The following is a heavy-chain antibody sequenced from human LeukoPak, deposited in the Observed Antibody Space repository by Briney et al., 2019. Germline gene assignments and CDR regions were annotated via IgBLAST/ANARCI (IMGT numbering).Heavy chain of an antibody. V-gene: IGHV3-7*03. D-gene: IGHD1-1*01. Sequence: PGGSLRLSCVASGFNFSSFWMSWVRQAPGKGLEWVANMKQDGSGRYYVDSVKGRFTISRDNAKKSLFLQMNSLRAEDTAVYYCAKAPPYKKYFDYWGQGTLVTVSS. CDR2: MKQDGSGR. J-gene: IGHJ4*02. CDR1: GFNFSSFW. CDR3: AKAPPYKKYFDY.